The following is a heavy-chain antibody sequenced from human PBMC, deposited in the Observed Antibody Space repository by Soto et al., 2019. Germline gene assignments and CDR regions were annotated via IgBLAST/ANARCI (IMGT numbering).Heavy chain of an antibody. CDR2: ISAYNGNT. J-gene: IGHJ6*02. V-gene: IGHV1-18*01. CDR3: ARGSLRYFDWTYYYYYGMDV. CDR1: GYTFTSYG. Sequence: ASVKVSCKASGYTFTSYGISWVRQAPGQGLEWMGWISAYNGNTNYAQKLQGRVTMTTDTSTSTAYMELRSLRSDDTAVHYCARGSLRYFDWTYYYYYGMDVWGQGTTVTVSS. D-gene: IGHD3-9*01.